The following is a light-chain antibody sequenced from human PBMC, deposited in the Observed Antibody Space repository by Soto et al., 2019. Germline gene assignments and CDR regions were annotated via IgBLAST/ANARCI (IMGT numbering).Light chain of an antibody. V-gene: IGLV2-14*02. Sequence: QSVLTQPASVSGSPGQSITISCTGTSRDVGTYDLVSWYQHHPGKAPKLMIYEGTKRPSGVSNRFSGSKSGNTASLAISGLQAEDEADYYCSSYASSSTYVFGTGTKVTVL. CDR1: SRDVGTYDL. CDR2: EGT. CDR3: SSYASSSTYV. J-gene: IGLJ1*01.